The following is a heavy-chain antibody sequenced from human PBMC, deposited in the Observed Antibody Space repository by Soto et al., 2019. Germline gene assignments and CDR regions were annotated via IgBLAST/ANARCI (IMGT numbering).Heavy chain of an antibody. Sequence: SWTLSLTSIVSGSSISTYSWIWIRQPPGKGLEWIGNISYTGHTNYNPSLKSRVTISLDTPENQFSLKLTSVTAADTAVYYCASGPETPTVFHLWGQGTLVTVSS. CDR1: GSSISTYS. J-gene: IGHJ5*02. CDR3: ASGPETPTVFHL. CDR2: ISYTGHT. D-gene: IGHD4-4*01. V-gene: IGHV4-59*01.